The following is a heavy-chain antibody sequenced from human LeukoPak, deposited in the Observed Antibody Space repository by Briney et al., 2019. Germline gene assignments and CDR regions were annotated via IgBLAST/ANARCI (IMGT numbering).Heavy chain of an antibody. V-gene: IGHV3-48*04. CDR3: ARDPYSGSYGNYYYYFMDV. D-gene: IGHD1-26*01. CDR2: ISSSSSTI. CDR1: GFTFSSYS. Sequence: PGGSLRLSCAASGFTFSSYSMNWVRQAPGKGLEGVSFISSSSSTIYYADSVKGRFTISRDNAKNSLYLQMNSLRAEDTAVYYCARDPYSGSYGNYYYYFMDVWGKGTTVTVSS. J-gene: IGHJ6*03.